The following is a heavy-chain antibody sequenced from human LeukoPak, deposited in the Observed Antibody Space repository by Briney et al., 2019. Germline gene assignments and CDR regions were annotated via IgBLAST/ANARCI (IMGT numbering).Heavy chain of an antibody. J-gene: IGHJ4*02. CDR2: IYYSGST. Sequence: SETLSLTCTVSGGSISSSSYYWGSIRQPPGKGLEWIGSIYYSGSTYYNPSLKSRVTISVDTSKDQFSLRLSSVTAADTAVYYCARSQSGSYFWNYWGQGTLVTVSS. V-gene: IGHV4-39*07. D-gene: IGHD1-26*01. CDR1: GGSISSSSYY. CDR3: ARSQSGSYFWNY.